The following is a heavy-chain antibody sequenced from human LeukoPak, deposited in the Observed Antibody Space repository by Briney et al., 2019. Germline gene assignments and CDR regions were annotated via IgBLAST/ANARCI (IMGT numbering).Heavy chain of an antibody. CDR3: ASTGLFYDWFDP. CDR2: IYYSGST. Sequence: SETLSLTCTVSGGSISSYYWSWIRQPPGKGLEWIGYIYYSGSTNYNPSLKSRVTISVDTSKNQFSLKLSSVTPEDTAVYYCASTGLFYDWFDPWGQGTLVTVSS. CDR1: GGSISSYY. J-gene: IGHJ5*02. V-gene: IGHV4-59*12. D-gene: IGHD1-14*01.